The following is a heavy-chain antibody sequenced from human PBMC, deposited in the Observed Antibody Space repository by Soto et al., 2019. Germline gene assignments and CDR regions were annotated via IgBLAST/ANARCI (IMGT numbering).Heavy chain of an antibody. J-gene: IGHJ6*02. V-gene: IGHV3-30*18. D-gene: IGHD2-15*01. CDR3: AKDGTHCSGGSCYGMDV. Sequence: GGSLRLSCAASGFTFSSYGMHWVRQAPGKGLEWVAVISYDGSNKYYADSVKGRFTISRDNSKNTLYLQMNSLRAEDTAVYYCAKDGTHCSGGSCYGMDVWGQGTTVTVSS. CDR2: ISYDGSNK. CDR1: GFTFSSYG.